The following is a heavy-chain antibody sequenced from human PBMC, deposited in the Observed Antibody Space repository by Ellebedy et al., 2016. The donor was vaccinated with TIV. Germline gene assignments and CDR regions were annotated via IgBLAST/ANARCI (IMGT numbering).Heavy chain of an antibody. D-gene: IGHD6-6*01. CDR3: AREKSRIVPRPIPPRNGMDV. CDR2: ISSSSSYT. Sequence: PGGSLRLSCAASGFTFSDYYMSRIRQAPGKGLEWVSYISSSSSYTKYADSAKGRFTISRDNAKNSLYLQMNSLRAEDTAVYYCAREKSRIVPRPIPPRNGMDVWGQGTTVTVSS. CDR1: GFTFSDYY. J-gene: IGHJ6*02. V-gene: IGHV3-11*06.